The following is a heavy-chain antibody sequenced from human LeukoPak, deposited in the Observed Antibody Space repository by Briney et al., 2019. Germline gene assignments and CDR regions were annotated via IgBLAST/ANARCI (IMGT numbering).Heavy chain of an antibody. J-gene: IGHJ5*02. CDR2: IWYDGSNE. CDR3: APFRVRNWFDP. D-gene: IGHD3-10*01. CDR1: GFSFGTYS. Sequence: GGSLRLSCVASGFSFGTYSMHWARQVPGKGLEWVAVIWYDGSNEDYADSVKGRFTISRDNSKNTLYLQMNSLRAEDTAVYYCAPFRVRNWFDPWGQGTLVTVSS. V-gene: IGHV3-33*01.